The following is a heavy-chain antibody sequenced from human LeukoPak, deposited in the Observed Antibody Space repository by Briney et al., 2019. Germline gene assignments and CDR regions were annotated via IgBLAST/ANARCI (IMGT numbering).Heavy chain of an antibody. D-gene: IGHD5-24*01. V-gene: IGHV1-69*05. Sequence: SVKVSCKASGGTFNNYAISWVRQAPGQGLEWMGGIMPLFGTANYAQEFQGRVTFTTDESASTAYMEVSSLRSEDTAVYYCASGSLGDGYGVGDYYQYMDVWGKGTTVTVSS. CDR2: IMPLFGTA. CDR1: GGTFNNYA. J-gene: IGHJ6*03. CDR3: ASGSLGDGYGVGDYYQYMDV.